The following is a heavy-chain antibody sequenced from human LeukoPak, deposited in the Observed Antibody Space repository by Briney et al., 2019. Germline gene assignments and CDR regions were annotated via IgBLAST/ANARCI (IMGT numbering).Heavy chain of an antibody. J-gene: IGHJ6*02. CDR3: AATMVRGAHLYYGMDV. D-gene: IGHD3-10*01. V-gene: IGHV1-18*01. CDR1: GYTFTSYG. Sequence: ASVKVSCKASGYTFTSYGISWVRQAPGQGLEWMGWISAYNGNTNYAQKLQGRVTMTTDTSKSTAYMELRSLRSDDTAVYYCAATMVRGAHLYYGMDVWGQGTTVTVSS. CDR2: ISAYNGNT.